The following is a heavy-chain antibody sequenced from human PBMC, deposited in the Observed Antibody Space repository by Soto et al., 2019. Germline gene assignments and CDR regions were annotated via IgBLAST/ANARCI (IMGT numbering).Heavy chain of an antibody. D-gene: IGHD6-13*01. CDR2: VYYSVST. J-gene: IGHJ4*02. Sequence: SETLSLTCTFTGASVNSYYSIWMRQPPGKGLECMGYVYYSVSTNYNPSLKSRVTISVDTSKNQISLRLKSVTAADTAVYYCARAETSGIHYFDYWGQGSLVTVSS. V-gene: IGHV4-59*02. CDR1: GASVNSYY. CDR3: ARAETSGIHYFDY.